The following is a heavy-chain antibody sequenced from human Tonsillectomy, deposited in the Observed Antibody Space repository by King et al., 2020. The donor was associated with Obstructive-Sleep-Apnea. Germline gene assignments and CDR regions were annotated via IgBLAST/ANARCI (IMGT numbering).Heavy chain of an antibody. CDR2: ISSNGGST. Sequence: VQLVESGGGLVQPGGSLRLSCSASGFTFSNFAMHWVRQAPGKGLEYVSAISSNGGSTYYADSVKGRFTISRDNSENTLYLQMSSLRAEDTAVYYCVKGASGITIFGVVDYWGQGTLVPVSS. CDR3: VKGASGITIFGVVDY. D-gene: IGHD3-3*01. J-gene: IGHJ4*02. CDR1: GFTFSNFA. V-gene: IGHV3-64D*06.